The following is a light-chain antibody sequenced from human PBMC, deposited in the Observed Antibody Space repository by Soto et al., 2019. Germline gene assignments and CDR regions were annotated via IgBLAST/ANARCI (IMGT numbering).Light chain of an antibody. V-gene: IGKV3-11*01. CDR3: QRGDT. Sequence: EIVLTQSPATLSLSPGERATLSCRASQSVSSNLAWYQQKPGQAPRLLIYDASNRATGIPARFSGSGSGTDFTLTISILEPEDFAVYYCQRGDTFGQGTRLEIK. CDR1: QSVSSN. J-gene: IGKJ5*01. CDR2: DAS.